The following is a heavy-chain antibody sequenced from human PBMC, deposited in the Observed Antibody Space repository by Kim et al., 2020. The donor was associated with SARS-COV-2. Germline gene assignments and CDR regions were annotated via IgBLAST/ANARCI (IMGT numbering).Heavy chain of an antibody. J-gene: IGHJ4*02. D-gene: IGHD6-13*01. V-gene: IGHV4-34*01. CDR3: ARGRSSSWYSS. Sequence: NYTPALMSRVTISVDTSKNQFSLKLSSVTAADTAVYYCARGRSSSWYSSWGQGTLVTVSS.